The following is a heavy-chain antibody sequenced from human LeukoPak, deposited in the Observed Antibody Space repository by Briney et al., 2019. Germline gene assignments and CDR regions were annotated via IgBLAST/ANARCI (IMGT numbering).Heavy chain of an antibody. J-gene: IGHJ4*02. Sequence: SQTLSLTCSVSGGSISSGDHYWSWIRQLPGKGLEWIGYISYGGSTFYNPSLKSRAAISVDTSKTQFSLKLTSVTAADTAVYYCARDVSGYYYGNFEYWGQGTLVTVSS. CDR3: ARDVSGYYYGNFEY. CDR1: GGSISSGDHY. D-gene: IGHD3-22*01. CDR2: ISYGGST. V-gene: IGHV4-31*03.